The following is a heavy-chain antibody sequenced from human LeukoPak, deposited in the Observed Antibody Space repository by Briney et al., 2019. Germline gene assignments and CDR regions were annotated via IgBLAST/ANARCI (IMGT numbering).Heavy chain of an antibody. CDR1: GFTISGDA. V-gene: IGHV3-30*04. J-gene: IGHJ3*01. CDR2: ISFDGSYK. Sequence: PGTSLRLSCTASGFTISGDAMHWVRQAPGKGLQWVANISFDGSYKYYADSVKGRFTISRDNSKNTLYLQMNSLRTDDTALFYCARETLDALDLWGPGALVTVSS. CDR3: ARETLDALDL.